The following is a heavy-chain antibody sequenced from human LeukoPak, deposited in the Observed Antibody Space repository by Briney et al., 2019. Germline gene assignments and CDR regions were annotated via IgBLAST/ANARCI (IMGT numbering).Heavy chain of an antibody. CDR2: IIPIFGTA. V-gene: IGHV1-69*05. CDR1: GGTFSSYA. J-gene: IGHJ4*02. Sequence: ASVKVSCKASGGTFSSYAISWVRQAPGQGLEWMGGIIPIFGTANYAQKFQGRVTITTDESTSTAYMELSSLRSEDTAVYYCARGALFFGVVAGFDYWGQGTLVTVSS. CDR3: ARGALFFGVVAGFDY. D-gene: IGHD3-3*01.